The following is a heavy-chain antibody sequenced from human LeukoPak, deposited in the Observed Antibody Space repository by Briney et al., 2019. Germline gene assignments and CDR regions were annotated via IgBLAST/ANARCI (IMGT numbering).Heavy chain of an antibody. CDR1: GFTFSSYG. CDR2: IRYDGSNK. CDR3: AKAHYVWGSYRYSFDY. Sequence: AGGSLRLSCAASGFTFSSYGMHWVRQAPGKGLEWVAFIRYDGSNKYYADSVKGRFTISRDNSKNTLYLQMNSLRAEDTAVYYCAKAHYVWGSYRYSFDYWGQGTLVTVSS. D-gene: IGHD3-16*02. J-gene: IGHJ4*02. V-gene: IGHV3-30*02.